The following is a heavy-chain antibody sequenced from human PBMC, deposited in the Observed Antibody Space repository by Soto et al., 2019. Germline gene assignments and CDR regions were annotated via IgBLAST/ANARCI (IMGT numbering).Heavy chain of an antibody. CDR2: FYYSGST. J-gene: IGHJ3*02. D-gene: IGHD1-20*01. Sequence: QVQLQESGPGLVKPSQTLFLTCTVSGGSISSGGYYWSWIRQHPGKGLEWIGYFYYSGSTYYNPTLKSRLTISVDTSKTQFSLKLSSVTAADTAVYYFARDLVNWNTPRAFDIWGQGTMVTGSS. CDR3: ARDLVNWNTPRAFDI. CDR1: GGSISSGGYY. V-gene: IGHV4-31*03.